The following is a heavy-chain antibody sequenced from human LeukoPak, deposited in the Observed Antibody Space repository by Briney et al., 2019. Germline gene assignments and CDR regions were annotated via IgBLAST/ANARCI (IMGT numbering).Heavy chain of an antibody. V-gene: IGHV1-2*06. CDR3: ARVVLYSSGWYDYYYYGMDV. CDR1: GYTFTGYY. CDR2: INPNSGGT. D-gene: IGHD6-19*01. Sequence: ASVKVSCKASGYTFTGYYMHWVRQAPGQGLEWMGRINPNSGGTNYAQKFQGRVTMTRDTSISTAYMELSRLRSDDTAVYYCARVVLYSSGWYDYYYYGMDVWGQGTTVTASS. J-gene: IGHJ6*02.